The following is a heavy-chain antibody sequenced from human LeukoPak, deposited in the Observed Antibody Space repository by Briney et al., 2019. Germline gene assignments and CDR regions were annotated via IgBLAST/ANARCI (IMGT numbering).Heavy chain of an antibody. V-gene: IGHV3-23*01. CDR3: AKLQFDPRQNYDILTGYSGRRVSALDY. D-gene: IGHD3-9*01. CDR1: GFTFSSYA. Sequence: GGSLRLSCAASGFTFSSYAMSWVRQAPGKGLEWVSAISGSGGSTYYADSVKGRLTISRDNSKNTLYLQMNSLRAEDTAVYYCAKLQFDPRQNYDILTGYSGRRVSALDYWGQGTLVTVSS. CDR2: ISGSGGST. J-gene: IGHJ4*02.